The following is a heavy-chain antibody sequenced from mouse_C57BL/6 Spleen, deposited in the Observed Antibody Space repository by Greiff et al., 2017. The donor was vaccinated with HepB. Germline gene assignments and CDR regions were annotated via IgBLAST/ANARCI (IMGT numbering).Heavy chain of an antibody. CDR2: INPNNGGT. D-gene: IGHD1-1*01. J-gene: IGHJ2*01. CDR3: ARKGDYSL. V-gene: IGHV1-26*01. CDR1: GYTFTDYY. Sequence: VQLQQSGPELVKPGASVKISCKASGYTFTDYYMNWVKQSHGKSLEWIGDINPNNGGTSYNQKFKGKATLTVDKSSSTAYMELRSLTSEDSAVYYCARKGDYSLWGQGTTLTVSS.